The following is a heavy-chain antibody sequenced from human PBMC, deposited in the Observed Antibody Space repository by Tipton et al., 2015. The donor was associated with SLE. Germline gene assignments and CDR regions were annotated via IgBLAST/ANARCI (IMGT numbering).Heavy chain of an antibody. CDR3: ARGDCSSTSCLDY. Sequence: LRLSCTVSGGSISSGDYYWSWIRQPPGKGLEWIGYIYYSGSTNYNPSLKSRVTISVDTSKYQFSLKLSSVTAADTAVYYCARGDCSSTSCLDYWGQGTLVTVSS. CDR2: IYYSGST. J-gene: IGHJ4*02. CDR1: GGSISSGDYY. D-gene: IGHD2-2*01. V-gene: IGHV4-61*08.